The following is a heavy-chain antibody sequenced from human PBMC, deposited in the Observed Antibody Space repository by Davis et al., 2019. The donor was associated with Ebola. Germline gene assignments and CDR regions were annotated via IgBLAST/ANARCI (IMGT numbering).Heavy chain of an antibody. D-gene: IGHD3-3*01. CDR3: AKEQPYYDFWSGYYPF. Sequence: GESLKISCAASGFTFSSYGMHWVRQAPGKGLEWVAFIRYDGSNKYYADSVKGRFTISRDNSKNTLYLQMNSLRAEDTAVYYCAKEQPYYDFWSGYYPFWGQGTLVTVSS. V-gene: IGHV3-30*02. CDR1: GFTFSSYG. CDR2: IRYDGSNK. J-gene: IGHJ4*02.